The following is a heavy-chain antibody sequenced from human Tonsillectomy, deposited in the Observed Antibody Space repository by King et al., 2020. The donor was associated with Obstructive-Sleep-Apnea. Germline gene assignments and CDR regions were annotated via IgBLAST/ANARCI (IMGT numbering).Heavy chain of an antibody. CDR3: AHRSSGGPSGFDY. D-gene: IGHD6-19*01. CDR2: IYWDDEK. V-gene: IGHV2-5*02. J-gene: IGHJ4*02. Sequence: TLKESGPTLVKPTQTLTLTCTFSGFVLSTSGVCVGWIRQAPRKTREWLAFIYWDDEKGSSPSLKKRLTNTKDTSENQVVLTMTNMDPVDTATYYCAHRSSGGPSGFDYWGQGTLVTVSS. CDR1: GFVLSTSGVC.